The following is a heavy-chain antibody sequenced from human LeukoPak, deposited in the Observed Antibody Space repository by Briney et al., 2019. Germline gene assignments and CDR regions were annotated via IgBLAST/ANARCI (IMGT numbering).Heavy chain of an antibody. Sequence: HGGSLQISCQGSGYIFTTYWLGWVRQLPGKGLEWMGIIYPGGSDTRYSPSFQGQVTISADKSISTAYLQWSSLQASDTAMYYRARPGPLNSYYDAFDIWGQGTMVTVSS. D-gene: IGHD4-23*01. J-gene: IGHJ3*02. CDR3: ARPGPLNSYYDAFDI. CDR2: IYPGGSDT. CDR1: GYIFTTYW. V-gene: IGHV5-51*01.